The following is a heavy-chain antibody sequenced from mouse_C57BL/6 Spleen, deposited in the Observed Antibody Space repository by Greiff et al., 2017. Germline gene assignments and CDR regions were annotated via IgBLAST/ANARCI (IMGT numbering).Heavy chain of an antibody. CDR1: GFSLTSYG. CDR2: IWSGGST. Sequence: QVQLQESGPGLVQPSQSLPITCTASGFSLTSYGVHWVRQSPGKGLEWLGVIWSGGSTDYNAAFISRLSLSKDNSESQVFFKMNSLQADDTATYYCGRGGTRDVGGTGTTVTVSS. J-gene: IGHJ1*03. V-gene: IGHV2-2*01. CDR3: GRGGTRDV.